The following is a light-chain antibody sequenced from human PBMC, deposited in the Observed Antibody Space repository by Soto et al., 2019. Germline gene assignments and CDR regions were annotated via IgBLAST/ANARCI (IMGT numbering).Light chain of an antibody. CDR1: TSDVGGYNY. CDR3: FSYTTSSAPYV. V-gene: IGLV2-14*01. Sequence: QSALTQPASVSGSPGQSITISCTGTTSDVGGYNYVSWYQQHPGKVPKLMIYEVTHRPSGVSNRFSGSKSGNTASLPISGLQAEDEAAYYCFSYTTSSAPYVFGTGTKLTVL. J-gene: IGLJ1*01. CDR2: EVT.